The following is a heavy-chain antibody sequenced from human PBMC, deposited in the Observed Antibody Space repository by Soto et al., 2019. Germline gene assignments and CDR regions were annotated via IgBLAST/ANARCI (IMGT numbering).Heavy chain of an antibody. CDR2: ITGSSSTI. Sequence: PGGSLRLSCAASGFTFSAYSMNWVRQAQGKGLEWVSYITGSSSTIYYAYSVKGRFTISRDNAKNSLYLQMNSLRDEYTAVYYCARDNGMACTFDPWGQGSLVTFSS. D-gene: IGHD2-8*01. CDR3: ARDNGMACTFDP. CDR1: GFTFSAYS. V-gene: IGHV3-48*02. J-gene: IGHJ5*02.